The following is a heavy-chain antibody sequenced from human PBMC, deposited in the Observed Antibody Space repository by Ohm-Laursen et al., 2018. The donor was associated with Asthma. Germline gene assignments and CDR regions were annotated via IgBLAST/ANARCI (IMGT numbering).Heavy chain of an antibody. CDR3: ATTVSLNQ. CDR1: GFTFSSYA. Sequence: SLRLSCTASGFTFSSYAMSWVRQAPGKGLEWVSGISSSGGSTYYADNVKGRFTISRDNSKNTLYLQMNSLRVEDTALYYCATTVSLNQWGQGTLVTVSS. V-gene: IGHV3-23*01. D-gene: IGHD4-17*01. J-gene: IGHJ1*01. CDR2: ISSSGGST.